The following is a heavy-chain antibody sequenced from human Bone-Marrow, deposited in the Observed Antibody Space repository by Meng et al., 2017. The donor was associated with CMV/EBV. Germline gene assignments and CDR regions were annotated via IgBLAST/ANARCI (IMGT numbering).Heavy chain of an antibody. D-gene: IGHD6-19*01. CDR3: AREAPRSSGFDY. J-gene: IGHJ4*02. CDR2: INPSGGST. V-gene: IGHV1-46*01. CDR1: GFTFSSYA. Sequence: GGSLRLSCAASGFTFSSYAMHWVRQAPGQGLEWMGIINPSGGSTSYAQKFQGRVTMTRDTSTSTVYMELSSLRSEDTAVYYCAREAPRSSGFDYWGQGTLVTVSS.